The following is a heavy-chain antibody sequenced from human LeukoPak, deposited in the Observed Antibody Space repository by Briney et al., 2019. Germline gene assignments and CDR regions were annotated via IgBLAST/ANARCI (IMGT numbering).Heavy chain of an antibody. CDR1: GFTFSNYG. CDR2: IWYDVNNK. V-gene: IGHV3-33*06. J-gene: IGHJ5*02. CDR3: AKEGAPYYDISNWFDP. D-gene: IGHD3-9*01. Sequence: GGSLRLSCAVSGFTFSNYGMHWVRQAPGKGLEWVSDIWYDVNNKYYADSVKGRFTISRDNSKNTLYLQMNSLRAEDTAVYYCAKEGAPYYDISNWFDPWGQGTLVTVS.